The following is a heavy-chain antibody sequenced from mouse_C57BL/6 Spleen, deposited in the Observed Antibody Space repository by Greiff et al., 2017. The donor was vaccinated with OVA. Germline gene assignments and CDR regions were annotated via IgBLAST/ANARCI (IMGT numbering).Heavy chain of an antibody. V-gene: IGHV1-53*01. J-gene: IGHJ2*01. CDR1: GYTFTSYW. CDR3: ASGGRPWYFDY. CDR2: INPSNGGT. Sequence: QVQLQQPGTELVKPGASVKLSCKASGYTFTSYWMHWVKQRPGQGLEWIGNINPSNGGTNYNEKFKSKATLTVDKSSSTAYMQLSSLTAEDAAVYYCASGGRPWYFDYWGQGTTLTVSS.